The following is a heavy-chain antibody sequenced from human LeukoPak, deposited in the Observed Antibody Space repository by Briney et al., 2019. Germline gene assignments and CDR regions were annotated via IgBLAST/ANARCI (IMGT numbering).Heavy chain of an antibody. CDR2: IIPIFGTA. V-gene: IGHV1-69*01. J-gene: IGHJ6*03. Sequence: SVKVSCKASGGTFSSYTISWVRQAPGQGLEWMGGIIPIFGTANYAQKFQGRVTITADESTSTAYMELSSLRSEDTAVYYCARVRYSSSSGYYYYYYMDVWGKGTTVTVSS. CDR3: ARVRYSSSSGYYYYYYMDV. CDR1: GGTFSSYT. D-gene: IGHD6-6*01.